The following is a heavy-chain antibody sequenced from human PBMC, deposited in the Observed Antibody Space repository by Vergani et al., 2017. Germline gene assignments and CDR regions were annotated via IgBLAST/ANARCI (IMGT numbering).Heavy chain of an antibody. V-gene: IGHV4-31*03. CDR1: GGSISSGGYY. D-gene: IGHD6-19*01. CDR2: IYYSGSP. CDR3: ARSPGGYSSCFDY. J-gene: IGHJ4*02. Sequence: QVQLQESGPGLVKPSQTLSLTCTVSGGSISSGGYYCSWIRQHPGKGLEWIGYIYYSGSPYYNPSPQIRVPISVEPSKNQFSLKLSSVTAADTAVYYCARSPGGYSSCFDYWGQGTLVTVSS.